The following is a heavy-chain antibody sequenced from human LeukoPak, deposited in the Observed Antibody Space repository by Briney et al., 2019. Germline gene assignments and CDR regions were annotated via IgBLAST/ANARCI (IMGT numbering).Heavy chain of an antibody. J-gene: IGHJ4*02. V-gene: IGHV3-21*01. Sequence: PGGSLRLSCAASGFTFAGYAMTWVRQAPGKGLEWVSSISSSSSYIYYADSVKGRFTISRDNAKNSLYLQMNSLRAEDTAVCYCARGLGSSGWGGYYFDYWGQGTLVTVSA. D-gene: IGHD6-19*01. CDR3: ARGLGSSGWGGYYFDY. CDR1: GFTFAGYA. CDR2: ISSSSSYI.